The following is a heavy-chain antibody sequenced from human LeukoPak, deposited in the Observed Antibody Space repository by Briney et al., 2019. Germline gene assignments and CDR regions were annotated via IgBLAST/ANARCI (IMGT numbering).Heavy chain of an antibody. J-gene: IGHJ4*02. V-gene: IGHV3-30-3*01. CDR1: GLTFSNYW. D-gene: IGHD3-3*01. Sequence: GGSLRLSCAASGLTFSNYWMHWVRQAPGKGLEWVAVISYDGSNKYYADSVKGRFTISRDNSKNTLYLQMNSLRAEDTAVYYCARDSRGFWSGYSYYFDYWGQGTLVTVSS. CDR3: ARDSRGFWSGYSYYFDY. CDR2: ISYDGSNK.